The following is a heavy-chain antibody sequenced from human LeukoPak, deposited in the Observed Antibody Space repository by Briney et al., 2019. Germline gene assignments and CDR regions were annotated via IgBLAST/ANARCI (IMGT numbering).Heavy chain of an antibody. CDR2: FDPEDGET. Sequence: GASVKVSCKVSGYTLTELSMHWVRQAPGKGLEWMGGFDPEDGETIYAQKFQGRVTMTEDTSTDTAYMELSSLRSEDTAVYYCATADRMKPYYYDSSGYHFDPWGQGTLVTVSS. D-gene: IGHD3-22*01. CDR3: ATADRMKPYYYDSSGYHFDP. CDR1: GYTLTELS. J-gene: IGHJ5*02. V-gene: IGHV1-24*01.